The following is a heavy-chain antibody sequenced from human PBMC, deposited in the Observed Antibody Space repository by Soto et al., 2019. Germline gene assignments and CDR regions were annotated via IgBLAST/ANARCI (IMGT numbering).Heavy chain of an antibody. CDR3: AREYGSGSYRAGFDP. J-gene: IGHJ5*02. CDR2: IYYSGST. Sequence: SETLSLTCTVSGGSVSSGSYYWSWVRQPPGKGLEWIGYIYYSGSTNYNPSLKSRVTISVDTSKNQFSLKLSSVTAADTPVYYCAREYGSGSYRAGFDPWGQGTLVTVSS. D-gene: IGHD3-10*01. V-gene: IGHV4-61*01. CDR1: GGSVSSGSYY.